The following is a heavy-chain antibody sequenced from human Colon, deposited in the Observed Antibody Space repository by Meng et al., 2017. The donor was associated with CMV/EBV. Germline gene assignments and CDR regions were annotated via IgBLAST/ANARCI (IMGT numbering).Heavy chain of an antibody. CDR1: GFTFSNYW. CDR2: IKPDGSEE. V-gene: IGHV3-7*01. D-gene: IGHD1-26*01. CDR3: ARGASASYRTPPGY. Sequence: GESLKISCAASGFTFSNYWMSWVRQAPGKGLEWVANIKPDGSEEYYVDSVKGRFTISRDNAKNSQYLQMNSLRAEDTAVYYCARGASASYRTPPGYWGQGTLVTVSS. J-gene: IGHJ4*02.